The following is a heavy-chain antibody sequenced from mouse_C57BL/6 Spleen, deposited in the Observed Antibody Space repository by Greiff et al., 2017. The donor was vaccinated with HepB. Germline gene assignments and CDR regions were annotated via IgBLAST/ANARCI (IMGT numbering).Heavy chain of an antibody. CDR3: ARDHLYFDV. J-gene: IGHJ1*03. Sequence: EVKLMESGGGLVQSGRSLRLSCATSGFTFSDFYMEWVRQAPGKGLEWIAASRNKANDYTTEYSASVKGRFIVSRDTSQSILYLQMNALRAEDTAIYYCARDHLYFDVWGTGTTVTVSS. V-gene: IGHV7-1*01. CDR2: SRNKANDYTT. CDR1: GFTFSDFY.